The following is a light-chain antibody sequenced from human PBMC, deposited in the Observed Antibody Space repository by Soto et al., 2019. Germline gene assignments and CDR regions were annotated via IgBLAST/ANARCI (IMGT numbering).Light chain of an antibody. J-gene: IGKJ4*01. CDR3: RQYGRSLGFA. CDR2: DAS. CDR1: QSISDT. V-gene: IGKV3-20*01. Sequence: EIELTQSPGTLSLPPGERATLSCRASQSISDTLAWYQQKPGQAPRLLIYDASSRATGIPDRFSGSGSGTDFTLTISRLEPEDFAVYYCRQYGRSLGFAFGGGTKVDIK.